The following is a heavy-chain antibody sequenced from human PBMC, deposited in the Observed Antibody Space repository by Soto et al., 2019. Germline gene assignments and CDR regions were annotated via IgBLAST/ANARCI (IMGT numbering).Heavy chain of an antibody. D-gene: IGHD3-16*01. CDR3: ARDDYKDGGNNWFDP. J-gene: IGHJ5*02. CDR2: IYTKERT. Sequence: PSETLTLTCTVSGGSITNYYWSWIRQPAGKGLEWIGRIYTKERTNYNLSFRNRVTMSVDTSKNQFSLKLDAVTAADTAVYYCARDDYKDGGNNWFDPWGQGTLVTVSS. V-gene: IGHV4-4*07. CDR1: GGSITNYY.